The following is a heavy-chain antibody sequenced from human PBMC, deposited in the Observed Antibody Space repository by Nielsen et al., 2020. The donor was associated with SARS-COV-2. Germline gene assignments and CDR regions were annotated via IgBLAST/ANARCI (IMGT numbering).Heavy chain of an antibody. CDR2: ISSSSSTI. Sequence: GGSLRLSCAASGFTFSSYSMNWVRQAPGKGLEWVSYISSSSSTIYYADSVKGRFTISRDNSKNTLYLQMNSLRAEDTAVYYCAKDQDDGYYYYYMDVWGKGTTVTVSS. CDR1: GFTFSSYS. J-gene: IGHJ6*03. V-gene: IGHV3-48*01. D-gene: IGHD3-3*01. CDR3: AKDQDDGYYYYYMDV.